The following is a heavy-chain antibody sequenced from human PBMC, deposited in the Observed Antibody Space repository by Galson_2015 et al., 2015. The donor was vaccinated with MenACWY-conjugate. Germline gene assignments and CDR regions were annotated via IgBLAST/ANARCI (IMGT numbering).Heavy chain of an antibody. Sequence: SLRLSCAASGFTVSSDYMAWVRQSPGKGLEWVSLIYTGGGTYYPGSVTGRFTISRDSSKNNVNLQMHRLRVEDTTVYYCASRREVASSYDYLDLWGQGTLVTVSS. CDR1: GFTVSSDY. CDR3: ASRREVASSYDYLDL. D-gene: IGHD5-18*01. CDR2: IYTGGGT. V-gene: IGHV3-66*01. J-gene: IGHJ4*02.